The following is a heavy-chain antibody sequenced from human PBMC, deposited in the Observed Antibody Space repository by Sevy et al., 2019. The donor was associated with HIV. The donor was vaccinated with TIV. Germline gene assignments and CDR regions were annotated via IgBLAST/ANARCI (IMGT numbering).Heavy chain of an antibody. V-gene: IGHV3-23*01. J-gene: IGHJ4*02. CDR2: LSFGCGEI. Sequence: GGSLRLSCAASGFTFSKYSMSWVRQPPGKGLGWVSTLSFGCGEINYADSAKGRFTISRGNSKSSVYLQMNNLRPEDTAVYYCAREGCTKPHDYWGQGTLVTVSS. CDR1: GFTFSKYS. D-gene: IGHD2-8*01. CDR3: AREGCTKPHDY.